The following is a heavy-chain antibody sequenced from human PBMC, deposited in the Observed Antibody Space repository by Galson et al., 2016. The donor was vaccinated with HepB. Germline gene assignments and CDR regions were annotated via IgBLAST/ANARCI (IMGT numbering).Heavy chain of an antibody. CDR1: GFTFSSSA. D-gene: IGHD6-19*01. J-gene: IGHJ4*02. CDR3: AKHRKAVAGRGFDY. Sequence: SLRLSCAASGFTFSSSAMSWVRQAPGKGLEWVSGISSSGVSTYYADSVKGRLTISRDISKNTLFLSMNSLRAEDTAVYYCAKHRKAVAGRGFDYWGRGTLVTVSS. CDR2: ISSSGVST. V-gene: IGHV3-23*01.